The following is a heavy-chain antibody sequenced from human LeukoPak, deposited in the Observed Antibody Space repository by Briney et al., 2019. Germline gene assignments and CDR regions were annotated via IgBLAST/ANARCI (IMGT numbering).Heavy chain of an antibody. CDR3: AKDGYCTNGVCYGYFDY. D-gene: IGHD2-8*01. CDR1: GFTFSSYG. V-gene: IGHV3-30*02. CDR2: IRYDGSNK. J-gene: IGHJ4*02. Sequence: GGSLRLSCAASGFTFSSYGRHWVRQAPGKGLEWVAFIRYDGSNKYYADSVKGRFTISRDNSKNTLYLQMNSLRAGDTAVYYCAKDGYCTNGVCYGYFDYWGQGTLVTVSS.